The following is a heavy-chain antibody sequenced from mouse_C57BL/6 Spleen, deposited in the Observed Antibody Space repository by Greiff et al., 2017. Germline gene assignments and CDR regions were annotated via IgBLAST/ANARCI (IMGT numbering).Heavy chain of an antibody. CDR3: ARRGVTTGYFDV. CDR1: GYTFTSYW. V-gene: IGHV1-61*01. D-gene: IGHD2-2*01. J-gene: IGHJ1*03. CDR2: IYPSDSET. Sequence: QVQLQQSGAELVRPGSSVKLSCKASGYTFTSYWMDWVKQRPGQGLEWIGNIYPSDSETHYNQKFKDKATLTVDKSSSTAYMQLSSLTSEDSAVYYCARRGVTTGYFDVWGTGTTVTVSS.